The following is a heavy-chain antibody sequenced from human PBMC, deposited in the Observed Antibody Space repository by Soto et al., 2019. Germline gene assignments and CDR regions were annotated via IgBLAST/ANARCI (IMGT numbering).Heavy chain of an antibody. Sequence: SETLSLTCTISGGSVSVYYWSWIRQSTGQGLEWIGYIYASGSPYYNPSLRSRVTISADTSKTQISLKLTSPTAADTAVYYCARGVGSSPPQYWGRGTLVTVSS. D-gene: IGHD1-26*01. CDR1: GGSVSVYY. CDR2: IYASGSP. CDR3: ARGVGSSPPQY. J-gene: IGHJ4*02. V-gene: IGHV4-59*02.